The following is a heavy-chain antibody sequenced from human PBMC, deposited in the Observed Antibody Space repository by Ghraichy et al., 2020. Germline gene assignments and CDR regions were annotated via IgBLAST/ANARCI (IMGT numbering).Heavy chain of an antibody. D-gene: IGHD6-13*01. J-gene: IGHJ4*02. CDR2: ISGYNDNA. CDR1: GYTFTSYD. V-gene: IGHV1-18*01. Sequence: ASLKVSCKASGYTFTSYDISWVRQAPGQGLEWMGWISGYNDNANYVQKLQGRVTMTTDTSTSTAYMELRSLRSDDTAVYYCARGGSSWLDYWGQGTLVTVSS. CDR3: ARGGSSWLDY.